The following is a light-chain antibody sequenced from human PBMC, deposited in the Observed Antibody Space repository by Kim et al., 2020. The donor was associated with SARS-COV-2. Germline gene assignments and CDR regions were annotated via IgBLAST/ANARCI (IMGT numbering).Light chain of an antibody. J-gene: IGKJ5*01. CDR3: LQHRTYPIA. Sequence: ASIGDRVTNTSRASQEIGNDLGWYQQKSGRAPKRLIYGASNLQSGVPSRFSVSGSETEFTLTINILQPEDFATYFCLQHRTYPIAFCQGTRLEIK. V-gene: IGKV1-17*01. CDR2: GAS. CDR1: QEIGND.